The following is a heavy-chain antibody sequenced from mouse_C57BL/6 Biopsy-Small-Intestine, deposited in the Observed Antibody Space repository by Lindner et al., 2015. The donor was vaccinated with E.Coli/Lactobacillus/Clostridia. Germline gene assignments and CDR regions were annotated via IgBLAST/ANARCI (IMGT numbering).Heavy chain of an antibody. J-gene: IGHJ2*01. CDR1: GYSFTGYY. CDR2: IYPRDGSS. Sequence: VQLQESGPELVKPGASVKISCQASGYSFTGYYIHWVKQSHGNILDWIGYIYPRDGSSNYNEKFKGKATLTVDTSSSTAYMELHSLTSEDSAVFFCARGGWDPFAYWGQGTTLTVSS. D-gene: IGHD4-1*01. CDR3: ARGGWDPFAY. V-gene: IGHV1-31*01.